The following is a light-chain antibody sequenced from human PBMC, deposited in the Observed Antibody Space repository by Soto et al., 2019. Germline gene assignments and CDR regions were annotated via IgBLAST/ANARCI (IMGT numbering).Light chain of an antibody. Sequence: TQITKTPSSLSASVGDRVTITCRASQSIRSYLNWYQQKPAKAPELLIYEATSLQSGVPSRFSGSGSGTDFTLTISSLQPEDFATYYCQQSYTTPFTFGPGTKVDIK. CDR3: QQSYTTPFT. CDR2: EAT. J-gene: IGKJ3*01. V-gene: IGKV1-39*01. CDR1: QSIRSY.